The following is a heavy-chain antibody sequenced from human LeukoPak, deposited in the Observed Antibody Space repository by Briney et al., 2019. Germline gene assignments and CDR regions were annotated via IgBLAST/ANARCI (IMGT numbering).Heavy chain of an antibody. Sequence: GGSLRLSRAASGFTVSSNYMSWVRQAPGKGLEWVSVIYSGGSTYYADSVKGRFTISRDNSKNTLYLQMNSLRAEDTAVYYCASIAAAGQLHFDYWGQGTLVTVSS. D-gene: IGHD6-13*01. V-gene: IGHV3-66*01. J-gene: IGHJ4*02. CDR1: GFTVSSNY. CDR2: IYSGGST. CDR3: ASIAAAGQLHFDY.